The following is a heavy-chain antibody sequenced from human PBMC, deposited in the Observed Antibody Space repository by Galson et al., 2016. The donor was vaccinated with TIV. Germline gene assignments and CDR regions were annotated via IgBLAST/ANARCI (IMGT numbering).Heavy chain of an antibody. CDR1: GGTFNNYA. J-gene: IGHJ4*02. Sequence: SCKASGGTFNNYAINWVRQAPGKGLEWVAVISFDGSKKNYADSVEGRFTISRDNSRNTLYPQMNSLRAEDAAVYYCAKDITVYCGGDCSTFDHWGQGTLVTVSS. CDR3: AKDITVYCGGDCSTFDH. CDR2: ISFDGSKK. V-gene: IGHV3-30*04. D-gene: IGHD2-21*02.